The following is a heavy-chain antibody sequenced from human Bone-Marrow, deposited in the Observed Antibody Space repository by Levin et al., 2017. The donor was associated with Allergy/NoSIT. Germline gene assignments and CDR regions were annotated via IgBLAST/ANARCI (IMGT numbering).Heavy chain of an antibody. Sequence: LAGGSLRLSCAASGFTFSSYWMSWVRQAPGKGLEWVANIKHDDTERNYVDSVKGRFTLSRDNAKNSLYLQMNSLRAEDTAVYYCARDKAGCSGGGCYRGSSFDYWGQGTLVTVSS. CDR1: GFTFSSYW. CDR3: ARDKAGCSGGGCYRGSSFDY. CDR2: IKHDDTER. J-gene: IGHJ4*02. D-gene: IGHD2-15*01. V-gene: IGHV3-7*01.